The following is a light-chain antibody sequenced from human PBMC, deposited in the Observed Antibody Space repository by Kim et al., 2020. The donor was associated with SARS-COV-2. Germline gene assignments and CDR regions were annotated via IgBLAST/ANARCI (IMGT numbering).Light chain of an antibody. CDR3: QQYNSYRYT. CDR2: KAS. J-gene: IGKJ2*01. V-gene: IGKV1-5*03. CDR1: QSISSW. Sequence: DIQMTQSPSTLSASVGDRVTITCRASQSISSWLAWYQQKPGKAPKLLIYKASSLESGVPSRFSGSGSGTEFTLTISSLQPDDFATYYCQQYNSYRYTFGQENKLEI.